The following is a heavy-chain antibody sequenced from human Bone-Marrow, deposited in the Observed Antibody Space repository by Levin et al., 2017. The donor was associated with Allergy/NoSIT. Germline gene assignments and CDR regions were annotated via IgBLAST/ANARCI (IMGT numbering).Heavy chain of an antibody. D-gene: IGHD3-16*02. Sequence: GGSLRLSCAASGFTFSSYGMHWVRQAPGKGLEWVAVIWYDGSNKYYADSVKGRFTISRDNSKNTLYLQMNSLRAEDTAVYYCARDYVGDLGELSFDAFDIWGQGTMVTVSS. CDR1: GFTFSSYG. CDR3: ARDYVGDLGELSFDAFDI. J-gene: IGHJ3*02. CDR2: IWYDGSNK. V-gene: IGHV3-33*01.